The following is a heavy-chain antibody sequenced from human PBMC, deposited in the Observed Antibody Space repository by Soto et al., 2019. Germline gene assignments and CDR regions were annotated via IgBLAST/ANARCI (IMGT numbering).Heavy chain of an antibody. CDR1: GGTFSSYA. Sequence: SVKVSCKASGGTFSSYAISWVRQAPGQGLEWMGGIIPIFGTANYAQKFQGRVTITADESTSTAYMELSSLRSEDTAVYYCARGKPTVIGDHYYFDYWGQGTLFTVSS. J-gene: IGHJ4*02. CDR3: ARGKPTVIGDHYYFDY. CDR2: IIPIFGTA. V-gene: IGHV1-69*13. D-gene: IGHD4-4*01.